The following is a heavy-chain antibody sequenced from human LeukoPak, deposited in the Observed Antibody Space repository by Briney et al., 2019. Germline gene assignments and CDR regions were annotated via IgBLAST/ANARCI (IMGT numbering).Heavy chain of an antibody. CDR2: IRSKALYGTS. CDR3: VRESLRDYYFDY. Sequence: GGSLRLSCTGSGFSFGGYALSWVRQAPGKGLEWVGFIRSKALYGTSEYAASVEGRFTISRDDSNSIAYLQMNSLKTEDTGVYFCVRESLRDYYFDYWGQGSLVTVSS. V-gene: IGHV3-49*04. CDR1: GFSFGGYA. J-gene: IGHJ4*02.